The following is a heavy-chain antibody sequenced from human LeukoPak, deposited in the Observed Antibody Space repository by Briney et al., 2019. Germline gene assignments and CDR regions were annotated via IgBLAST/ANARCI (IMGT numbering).Heavy chain of an antibody. D-gene: IGHD6-19*01. CDR3: GYSSGWLFDY. J-gene: IGHJ4*02. CDR2: INKDGSEK. CDR1: GFTFSNYW. Sequence: GGSLRLSCAASGFTFSNYWINWVRQAPGKGLEWVANINKDGSEKYYVDSVKGRFTISRDNDKNSLYLQMNSLRAEDAAVYYCGYSSGWLFDYWGQGALVTVSS. V-gene: IGHV3-7*01.